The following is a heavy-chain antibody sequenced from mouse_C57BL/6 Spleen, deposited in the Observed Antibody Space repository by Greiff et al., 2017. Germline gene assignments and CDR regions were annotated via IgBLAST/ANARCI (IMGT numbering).Heavy chain of an antibody. D-gene: IGHD1-1*01. CDR3: ARDYGSIHWYFDV. V-gene: IGHV1-82*01. J-gene: IGHJ1*03. CDR2: IYPGDGDT. CDR1: GYAFSSSW. Sequence: QVTLKVSGPELVKPGASVKISCKASGYAFSSSWMNWVKQRPGKGLEWIGRIYPGDGDTNYNGKFKGKATLTADKSSSTAYMQLSSLTSEDSAVYFCARDYGSIHWYFDVWGTGTTVTVSS.